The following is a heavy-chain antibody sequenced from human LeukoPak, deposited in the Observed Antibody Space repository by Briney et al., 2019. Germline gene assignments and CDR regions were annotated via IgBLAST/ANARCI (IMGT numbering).Heavy chain of an antibody. Sequence: GGSLRLSCAASGFTFSTYDMNWVRQAPGKGLEWVSCSSGGSGAISYADSVKGRFTISRDNAKNSLYLQMNSLRAEDTAVYYCARHVGIAVVPDRYFDLWGRGTLVTVSS. J-gene: IGHJ2*01. CDR1: GFTFSTYD. D-gene: IGHD3-22*01. V-gene: IGHV3-48*04. CDR2: SSGGSGAI. CDR3: ARHVGIAVVPDRYFDL.